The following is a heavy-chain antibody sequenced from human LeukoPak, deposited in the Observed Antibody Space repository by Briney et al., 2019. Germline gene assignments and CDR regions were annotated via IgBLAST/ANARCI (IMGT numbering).Heavy chain of an antibody. CDR1: GFTLSSHA. CDR2: ISYDGSNK. V-gene: IGHV3-30-3*01. Sequence: GGSLRLSCAASGFTLSSHAMHWVRQAPGKGLEWVAFISYDGSNKNYADSVKGRFTISRDNAKNSLYLQMNSLRAEDTAVYYCARDRAGYYDSSGYYLLDYWGQGTLVTVSS. CDR3: ARDRAGYYDSSGYYLLDY. D-gene: IGHD3-22*01. J-gene: IGHJ4*02.